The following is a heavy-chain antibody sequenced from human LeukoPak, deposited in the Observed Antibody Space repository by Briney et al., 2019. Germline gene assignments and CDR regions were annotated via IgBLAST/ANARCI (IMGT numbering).Heavy chain of an antibody. CDR1: GYKFSDYW. CDR3: ATSSVRY. J-gene: IGHJ4*02. Sequence: GESLEISCRVSGYKFSDYWIGWVRQLPGKGLDWMGIIYPYNSETRYSPSFQGQVTISVDMSISTTYLQWDSLKAPDTAIYYCATSSVRYWGQGTLVTVSS. D-gene: IGHD3-9*01. V-gene: IGHV5-51*01. CDR2: IYPYNSET.